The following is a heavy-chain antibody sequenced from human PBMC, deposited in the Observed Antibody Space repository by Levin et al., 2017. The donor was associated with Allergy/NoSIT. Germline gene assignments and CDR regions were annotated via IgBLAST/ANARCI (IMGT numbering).Heavy chain of an antibody. CDR3: AKDTGIAVAGVFDY. D-gene: IGHD6-19*01. CDR1: GFTFSSYA. V-gene: IGHV3-23*01. Sequence: GESLKISCAASGFTFSSYAMSWVRQAPGKGLEWVSTISDSGGSTYYADSVKGRFTISRDNSKNTLYLQMNSLRAEDTAVYYCAKDTGIAVAGVFDYWGQGTLVTVSS. J-gene: IGHJ4*02. CDR2: ISDSGGST.